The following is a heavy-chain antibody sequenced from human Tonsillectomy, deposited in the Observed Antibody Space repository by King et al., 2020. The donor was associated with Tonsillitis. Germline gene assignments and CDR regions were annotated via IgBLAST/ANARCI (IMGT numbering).Heavy chain of an antibody. CDR3: ARERTGQNWYFDL. J-gene: IGHJ2*01. CDR1: GFTFSSYA. CDR2: ISYDGSNK. V-gene: IGHV3-30*04. Sequence: VQLVESGGGVVQPGRSLRLSCAASGFTFSSYAMYWVRQAPGKGLEWVAVISYDGSNKYYADSVKGRFTISRDNSKNTLYLQMNSLRAEDTAVYYCARERTGQNWYFDLWGRGTLVTVSS. D-gene: IGHD4-17*01.